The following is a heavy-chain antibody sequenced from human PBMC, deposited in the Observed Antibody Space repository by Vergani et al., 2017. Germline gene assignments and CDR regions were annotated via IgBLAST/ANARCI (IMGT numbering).Heavy chain of an antibody. Sequence: EVQLVESGGGFVQPGRSLRLSCAASGFNFEAYTMHWVRQVPGKGPEWVSGIVWSNDAVLYAASVKGRFTISRDNANNSLYLQMDSLRPEDTASYYCAKDARLYSSIYYHYMDVWGKGTTVTVSS. CDR1: GFNFEAYT. J-gene: IGHJ6*03. CDR2: IVWSNDAV. V-gene: IGHV3-9*01. CDR3: AKDARLYSSIYYHYMDV. D-gene: IGHD6-13*01.